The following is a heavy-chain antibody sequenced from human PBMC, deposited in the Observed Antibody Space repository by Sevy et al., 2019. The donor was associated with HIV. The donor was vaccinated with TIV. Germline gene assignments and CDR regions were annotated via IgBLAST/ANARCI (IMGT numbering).Heavy chain of an antibody. CDR1: GFTFSSYW. D-gene: IGHD3-10*01. V-gene: IGHV3-74*01. CDR3: LRVGAGDAFDI. J-gene: IGHJ3*02. CDR2: INSDGSST. Sequence: GGSLRLSCAASGFTFSSYWMHWVRQAPGKGLVWVSRINSDGSSTSYGDSVKGRFTISRDKAKNTLYLQMNSLRAEDMVLYYCLRVGAGDAFDIWGQGTMETVSS.